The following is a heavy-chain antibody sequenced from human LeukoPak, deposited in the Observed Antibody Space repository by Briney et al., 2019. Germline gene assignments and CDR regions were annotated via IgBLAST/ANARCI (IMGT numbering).Heavy chain of an antibody. CDR1: GFTVSSNH. Sequence: PGESLRLSCAASGFTVSSNHMSWVRQAPGKGLEWVSVIYSGGSTDYADSVKGRFTISRDILKNTLYLQMNSLRAEDTAVYYCARGPAGYNWGQGTLVTVSS. D-gene: IGHD1-1*01. J-gene: IGHJ4*02. CDR2: IYSGGST. V-gene: IGHV3-53*01. CDR3: ARGPAGYN.